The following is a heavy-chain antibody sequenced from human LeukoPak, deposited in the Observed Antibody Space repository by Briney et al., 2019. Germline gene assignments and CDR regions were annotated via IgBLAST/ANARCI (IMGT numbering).Heavy chain of an antibody. Sequence: GESLKISCKGSGYSFTSYWIGWVRQMPGKGLEWLGIIYVGDSDTRYSPSFQGQVTISADKSMSTAYLQWSSLKASDTAVYYCARGGDYFDSSGSRFDYWGQGTLVTVSS. D-gene: IGHD3-22*01. CDR2: IYVGDSDT. CDR3: ARGGDYFDSSGSRFDY. CDR1: GYSFTSYW. J-gene: IGHJ4*02. V-gene: IGHV5-51*01.